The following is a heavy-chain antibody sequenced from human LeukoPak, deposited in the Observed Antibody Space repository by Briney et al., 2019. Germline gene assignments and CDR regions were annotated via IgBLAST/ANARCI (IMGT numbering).Heavy chain of an antibody. CDR2: IWYDGSNK. CDR1: GFTFSSYG. Sequence: GGSLRLSCAASGFTFSSYGMHWVRQAPGKGLEWVAVIWYDGSNKYYADSVKGRFTISRDNSKNTLYLQTNSLRAEDTAVYYCARAVDYYDSSGQDSPYYFDYWGQGTLVTVSS. V-gene: IGHV3-33*01. J-gene: IGHJ4*02. CDR3: ARAVDYYDSSGQDSPYYFDY. D-gene: IGHD3-22*01.